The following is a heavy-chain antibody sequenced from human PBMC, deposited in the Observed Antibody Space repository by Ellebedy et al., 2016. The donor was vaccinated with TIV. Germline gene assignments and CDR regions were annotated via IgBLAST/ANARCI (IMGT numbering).Heavy chain of an antibody. J-gene: IGHJ3*02. CDR3: ARDMAWGNERVNDAFDI. V-gene: IGHV3-48*04. CDR1: GFTLTPYA. CDR2: ISGSSITL. Sequence: GGSLRLSCTASGFTLTPYAMKWVRQAPGKGLEWISYISGSSITLYYSDSVKGRFTISRDNAQNSLYLQLNGLRADDTAVYFCARDMAWGNERVNDAFDIWGHGTLVIVSS. D-gene: IGHD7-27*01.